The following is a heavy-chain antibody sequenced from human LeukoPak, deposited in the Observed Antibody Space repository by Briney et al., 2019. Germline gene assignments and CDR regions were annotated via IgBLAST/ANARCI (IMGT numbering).Heavy chain of an antibody. D-gene: IGHD6-13*01. CDR2: ISSSSSYI. CDR1: GFSFSRYA. Sequence: PGGSLRLSCAASGFSFSRYAMNWVRQAPGKGLEWVSSISSSSSYIYYADSVKGRFTISRDNAKNSLYLQMNSLRAEDTAVYYCARGSDPRAAAGLLYYWGQGTLVTVSS. V-gene: IGHV3-21*01. CDR3: ARGSDPRAAAGLLYY. J-gene: IGHJ4*02.